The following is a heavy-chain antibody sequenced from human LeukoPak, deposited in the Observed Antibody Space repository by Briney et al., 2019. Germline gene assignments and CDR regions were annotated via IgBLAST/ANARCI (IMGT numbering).Heavy chain of an antibody. CDR1: GGSLSAYY. J-gene: IGHJ3*02. Sequence: SQTLSLTCALYGGSLSAYYCSWVRQPPGKGLEWIGEINHSGSTNYNPSLTSRVTISVDTSKSQFSLTLRSVTAADTAVYYCARGPRHTITMVRGVIPLGAFDIWGQGTMVTVSS. V-gene: IGHV4-34*01. CDR2: INHSGST. D-gene: IGHD3-10*01. CDR3: ARGPRHTITMVRGVIPLGAFDI.